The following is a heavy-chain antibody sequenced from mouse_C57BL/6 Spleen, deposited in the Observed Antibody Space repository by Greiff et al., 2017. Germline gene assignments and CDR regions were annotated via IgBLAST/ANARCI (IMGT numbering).Heavy chain of an antibody. D-gene: IGHD1-1*01. V-gene: IGHV1-59*01. CDR3: ARSDDYGSSPPWYFYV. CDR1: GYTFTSYW. CDR2: IDPSDSYT. Sequence: VQLQQPGAELVSPGTSVKLSCTASGYTFTSYWMHWVKQRPGQGLEWIGVIDPSDSYTNYNQKFKGKATLTVDTSASTAYMQLSSLTSEDSAVYYCARSDDYGSSPPWYFYVWGTGTTVTVSS. J-gene: IGHJ1*03.